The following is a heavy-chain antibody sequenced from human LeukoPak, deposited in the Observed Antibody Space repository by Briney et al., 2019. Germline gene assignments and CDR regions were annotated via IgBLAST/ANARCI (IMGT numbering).Heavy chain of an antibody. CDR1: GFTFSSYW. CDR3: ARDCSSTSCHGDYDY. D-gene: IGHD2-2*01. CDR2: ISYDGSNK. J-gene: IGHJ4*02. Sequence: GGSLRLSCAASGFTFSSYWMSWVRQAPGRGLEWVAVISYDGSNKYYADSVKGRFTISRDNSKNTLYLQMNSLRAEDTAVYYCARDCSSTSCHGDYDYWGQGTLVTVSS. V-gene: IGHV3-30*14.